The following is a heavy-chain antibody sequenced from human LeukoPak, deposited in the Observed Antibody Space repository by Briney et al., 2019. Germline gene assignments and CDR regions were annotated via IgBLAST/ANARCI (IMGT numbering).Heavy chain of an antibody. CDR2: IYSGGTT. Sequence: GGSLRLSCAASGFNVNNKYMTWVRQAPGKGLEWVSIIYSGGTTYYADSVKGRFTISRDNSKNTLYLQMHSLRPEDTAVYYCARDRSKNDYGDLDAFDIWGQGTMVTVSS. V-gene: IGHV3-53*01. CDR3: ARDRSKNDYGDLDAFDI. J-gene: IGHJ3*02. CDR1: GFNVNNKY. D-gene: IGHD4-17*01.